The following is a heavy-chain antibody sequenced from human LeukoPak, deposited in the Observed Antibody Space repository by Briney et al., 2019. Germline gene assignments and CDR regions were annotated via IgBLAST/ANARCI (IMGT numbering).Heavy chain of an antibody. CDR3: ARGSITMVRGVISVYYYGLDV. J-gene: IGHJ6*02. CDR2: ISSSSGTI. D-gene: IGHD3-10*01. Sequence: GGSLRLSCASSGFIFSSYSMNWVRQAPGKGLEWVSYISSSSGTIYYADSVKGRFTISRDNAKNSLYLQMNSLRDEDTAVYYCARGSITMVRGVISVYYYGLDVWGQGTTVTVSS. CDR1: GFIFSSYS. V-gene: IGHV3-48*02.